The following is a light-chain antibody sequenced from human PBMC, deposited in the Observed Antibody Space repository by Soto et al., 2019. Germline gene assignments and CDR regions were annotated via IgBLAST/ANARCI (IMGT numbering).Light chain of an antibody. V-gene: IGLV2-8*01. J-gene: IGLJ1*01. CDR1: NSDVGSYNY. CDR3: SSYAGTNTRYL. Sequence: QSALTQRPSASGSPGQSVTISCTGKNSDVGSYNYVSWYQQHPGKAPKLMIFEVSKRPSGVPDRFSGSKSGNTASLTVSGLQAEDEADYYCSSYAGTNTRYLFGTGTKLTVL. CDR2: EVS.